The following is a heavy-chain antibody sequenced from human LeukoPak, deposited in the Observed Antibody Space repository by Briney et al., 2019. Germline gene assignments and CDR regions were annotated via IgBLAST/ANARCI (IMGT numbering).Heavy chain of an antibody. Sequence: PGGSLRLSRAASGFTFSSYGMHWVRQAPGKGLEWVAVISYDGSNKYYADSVKGRFTISRDNSKNTLYLQMNSLRAEDTAVYYCAKDVDIVATAKDYWGQGTLVTVSS. CDR3: AKDVDIVATAKDY. CDR2: ISYDGSNK. D-gene: IGHD5-12*01. V-gene: IGHV3-30*18. CDR1: GFTFSSYG. J-gene: IGHJ4*02.